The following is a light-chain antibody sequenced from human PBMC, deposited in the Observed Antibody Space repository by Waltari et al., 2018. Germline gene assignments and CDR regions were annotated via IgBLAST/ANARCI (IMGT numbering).Light chain of an antibody. J-gene: IGLJ2*01. V-gene: IGLV2-14*01. CDR3: SSYTSSSLV. Sequence: QSALTQPASVSGSPGQSIPISCTGTSRAAGGYNYVSWYQQHPGQAPKPMIYDVSNRPSGVSNRFSGSKSGNTASLTISGLQAEDEADYYCSSYTSSSLVFGGGTKLTVL. CDR2: DVS. CDR1: SRAAGGYNY.